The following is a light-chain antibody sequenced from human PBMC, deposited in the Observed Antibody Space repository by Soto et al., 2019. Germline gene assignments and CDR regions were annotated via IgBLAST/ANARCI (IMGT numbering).Light chain of an antibody. CDR3: QHYGGSPIT. Sequence: EIVLTQSPGTLSLSPGERATLSCRASQSVSSVYLAWYQHKPGQAPRLLIYGASSRATGIPDRFSGSGSGTDFTLTINRLEPEDFAVYYCQHYGGSPITFGQGTRLEIK. V-gene: IGKV3-20*01. J-gene: IGKJ5*01. CDR1: QSVSSVY. CDR2: GAS.